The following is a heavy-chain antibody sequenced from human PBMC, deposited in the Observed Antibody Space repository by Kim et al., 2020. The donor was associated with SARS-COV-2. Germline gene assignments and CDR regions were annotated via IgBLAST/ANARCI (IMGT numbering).Heavy chain of an antibody. J-gene: IGHJ6*02. CDR3: TRDPHDDYAMDV. Sequence: ADDASSWKGRSTISRDASTRIAYLQMNSLQTEDTAVYYCTRDPHDDYAMDVWGQGTAVTVSS. CDR2: A. V-gene: IGHV3-49*02. D-gene: IGHD3-16*01.